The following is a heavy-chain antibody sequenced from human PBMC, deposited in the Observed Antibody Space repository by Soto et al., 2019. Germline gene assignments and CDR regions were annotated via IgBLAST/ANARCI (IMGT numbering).Heavy chain of an antibody. V-gene: IGHV1-69*01. Sequence: QVQLVQSGAEVKKPGSSVKVSCKASGGTFSSYAISWVRQAPGQGLEWMGGIIPIFGTANYAQKFQGRVTITADESTSTAYMELSSLRSEDTAMYYCASLLANYYYYGMDVWGQGTTVTVSS. CDR2: IIPIFGTA. D-gene: IGHD3-3*02. J-gene: IGHJ6*02. CDR1: GGTFSSYA. CDR3: ASLLANYYYYGMDV.